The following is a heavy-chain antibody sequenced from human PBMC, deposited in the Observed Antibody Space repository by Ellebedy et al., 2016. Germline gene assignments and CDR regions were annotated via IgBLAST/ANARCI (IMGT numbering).Heavy chain of an antibody. CDR3: ARDFSYYDRSGPYYYYYGMDV. V-gene: IGHV3-33*01. CDR2: IWYDGSQK. D-gene: IGHD3-22*01. J-gene: IGHJ6*02. CDR1: GFPFDSYG. Sequence: GESLKISXAGSGFPFDSYGVHWVRQAPGKGLEWVAVIWYDGSQKYYIDSVKGRFTISRDNSMNTVYLQMNSLRVEDTAVYYCARDFSYYDRSGPYYYYYGMDVWGQGTTVAVSS.